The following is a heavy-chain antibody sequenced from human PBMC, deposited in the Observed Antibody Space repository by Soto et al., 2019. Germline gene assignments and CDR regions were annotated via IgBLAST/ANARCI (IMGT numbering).Heavy chain of an antibody. CDR3: ARSLLGDYYDSDGLDN. CDR2: IIPILGIA. D-gene: IGHD3-22*01. V-gene: IGHV1-69*02. CDR1: GGTFSSYT. Sequence: ASVKVSCKASGGTFSSYTISWVRQAPGQGLEWMGRIIPILGIANYAQKFQGRVTITADKSTSTVYMDLSSLRSEDTAVYYCARSLLGDYYDSDGLDNWGQGTLVTVSS. J-gene: IGHJ4*02.